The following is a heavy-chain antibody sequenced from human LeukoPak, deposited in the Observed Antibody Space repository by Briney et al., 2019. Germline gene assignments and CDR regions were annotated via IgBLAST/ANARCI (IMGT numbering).Heavy chain of an antibody. CDR2: IYYSGST. CDR3: ARDGGYSYGYGGVFDY. CDR1: GFTFSSYW. D-gene: IGHD5-18*01. V-gene: IGHV4-39*07. J-gene: IGHJ4*02. Sequence: GSLRLSCAASGFTFSSYWMSWVRQAPGKGLEWIGSIYYSGSTYYNPSLKSRVTISVDTSKNQFSLKLSSVTAADTAVYYCARDGGYSYGYGGVFDYWGQGTLVTVSS.